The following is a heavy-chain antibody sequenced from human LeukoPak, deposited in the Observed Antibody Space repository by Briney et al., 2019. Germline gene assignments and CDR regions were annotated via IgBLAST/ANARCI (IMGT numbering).Heavy chain of an antibody. Sequence: ASVKVSCKTSGYTFTDYYIHWVRQAPGQGLEWMGWINPNSGGTNYAQKFQGRVTMTRDTSISTAYMELSRLRSDDTAVYYCARAIYLSDVPSYRLWYYYMDVWGKGTTVTISS. CDR2: INPNSGGT. V-gene: IGHV1-2*02. D-gene: IGHD3-16*02. J-gene: IGHJ6*03. CDR1: GYTFTDYY. CDR3: ARAIYLSDVPSYRLWYYYMDV.